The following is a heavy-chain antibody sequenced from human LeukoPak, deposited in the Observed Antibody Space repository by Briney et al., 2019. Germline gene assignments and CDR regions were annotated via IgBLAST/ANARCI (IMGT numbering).Heavy chain of an antibody. CDR1: GFTFSSYG. CDR2: IRYDGNNK. CDR3: VRDINWNYFFDY. Sequence: GGSLRLSCAASGFTFSSYGMHWVRQAPGKGLEWVAFIRYDGNNKYYADSVKGRFTISRDSSKNTLYLQMDSLRTEDTAIYYCVRDINWNYFFDYWGLGILVTVSS. V-gene: IGHV3-30*02. J-gene: IGHJ4*02. D-gene: IGHD1-7*01.